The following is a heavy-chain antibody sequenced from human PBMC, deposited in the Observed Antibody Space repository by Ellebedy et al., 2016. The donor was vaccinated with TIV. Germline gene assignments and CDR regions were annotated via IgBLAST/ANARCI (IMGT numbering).Heavy chain of an antibody. V-gene: IGHV4-39*01. D-gene: IGHD5-24*01. CDR2: FYYSGST. CDR3: AVPVEGMDV. CDR1: GGSISSSTDY. Sequence: SETLSLTCTVSGGSISSSTDYWVWIRQPPGKGLEWIGSFYYSGSTYYNPSLKSRVTISVDTSKNQFSLKLTSVTAADTAVYYCAVPVEGMDVWGQGTTVTVSS. J-gene: IGHJ6*02.